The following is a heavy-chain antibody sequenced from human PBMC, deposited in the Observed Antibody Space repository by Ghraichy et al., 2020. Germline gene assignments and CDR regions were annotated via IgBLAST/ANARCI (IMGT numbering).Heavy chain of an antibody. J-gene: IGHJ6*02. V-gene: IGHV1-69*05. CDR1: GGTFSSYA. Sequence: SVKVSCKASGGTFSSYAISWVRQAPGQGLEWMGGIIPIFGTANYAQKFQGRVTITTDESTSTAYMELSSLRSEDTAVYYCARDRSARTTVGHTYYYYYGMDVWGQGTTVTVSS. CDR3: ARDRSARTTVGHTYYYYYGMDV. D-gene: IGHD4-11*01. CDR2: IIPIFGTA.